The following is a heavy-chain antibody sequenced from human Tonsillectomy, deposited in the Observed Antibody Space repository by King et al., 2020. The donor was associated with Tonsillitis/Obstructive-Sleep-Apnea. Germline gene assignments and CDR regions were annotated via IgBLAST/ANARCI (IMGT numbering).Heavy chain of an antibody. CDR2: IYYSGST. J-gene: IGHJ4*02. CDR3: ARHQIHQPPPWDDCWSGHPDY. V-gene: IGHV4-39*01. D-gene: IGHD3-3*01. Sequence: QLQESGPGLVKPSETLSLTCTVSGGSISSSSFYWGWIRQPPGKGLEWIGSIYYSGSTYYNPSLKSRVTISVDTSKNQFSLKLSSVTAADTAVYYCARHQIHQPPPWDDCWSGHPDYWGQGTLVTVSS. CDR1: GGSISSSSFY.